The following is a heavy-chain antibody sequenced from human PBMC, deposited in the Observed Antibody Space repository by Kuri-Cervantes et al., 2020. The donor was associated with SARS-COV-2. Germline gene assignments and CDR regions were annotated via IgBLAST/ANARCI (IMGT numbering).Heavy chain of an antibody. CDR1: GYTFTGYY. Sequence: ASVKVSCKASGYTFTGYYMHWVRQAPGQGLEWMGWINPNSGGTNYAQKFQGRVTMTRDTSVSTAYMELSRLRSDDTAMYYCARGRQVRLRFLEWLFEWFDPWGQGTLVTVSS. D-gene: IGHD3-3*01. J-gene: IGHJ5*02. CDR3: ARGRQVRLRFLEWLFEWFDP. V-gene: IGHV1-2*02. CDR2: INPNSGGT.